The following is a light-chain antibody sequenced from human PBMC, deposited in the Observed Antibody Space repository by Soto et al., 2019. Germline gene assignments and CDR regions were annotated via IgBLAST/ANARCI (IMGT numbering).Light chain of an antibody. CDR2: SSS. V-gene: IGKV1-5*03. J-gene: IGKJ2*01. CDR1: QYINTW. Sequence: DIQMTQSPSTLSASVGDRVIITCRASQYINTWLAWYQQKPGRAPKLLIYSSSSLESGVPSRFSGSGSGSEFTLTISSLQSADFATYYCQQYQGFPFTFGQGTKLEI. CDR3: QQYQGFPFT.